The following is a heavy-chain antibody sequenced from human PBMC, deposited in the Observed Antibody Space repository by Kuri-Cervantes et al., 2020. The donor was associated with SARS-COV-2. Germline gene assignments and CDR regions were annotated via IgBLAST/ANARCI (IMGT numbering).Heavy chain of an antibody. V-gene: IGHV4-39*07. CDR1: GGSISSHY. Sequence: GSLRLSCTVSGGSISSHYWGWIRQPPGKGLEWIGSVSYSGSAYYNPSLKSRVTISVDTSKNQFSLKLSSVTAADTAVYYCARPGGFLDVWGKGTAVTVSS. CDR3: ARPGGFLDV. CDR2: VSYSGSA. J-gene: IGHJ6*04. D-gene: IGHD4-23*01.